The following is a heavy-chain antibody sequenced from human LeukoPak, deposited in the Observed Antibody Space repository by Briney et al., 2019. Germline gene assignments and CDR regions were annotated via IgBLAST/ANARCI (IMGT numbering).Heavy chain of an antibody. CDR2: ISYDGSNK. V-gene: IGHV3-30*18. J-gene: IGHJ4*02. Sequence: GGSLRLSCAASGFTFSSYGMHWVRQAPGKGLEWVAVISYDGSNKFYADSVKGRFTISRDNSKNTLYLQMNSLRAEDTAVYYCAKGGDIVGASTPDYWGQGNPVTVSS. CDR3: AKGGDIVGASTPDY. CDR1: GFTFSSYG. D-gene: IGHD1-26*01.